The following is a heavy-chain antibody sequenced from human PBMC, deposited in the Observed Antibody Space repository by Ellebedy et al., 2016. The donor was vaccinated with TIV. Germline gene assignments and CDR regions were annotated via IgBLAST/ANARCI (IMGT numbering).Heavy chain of an antibody. CDR2: INYSGST. V-gene: IGHV4-59*08. Sequence: MPSATLSLTCTVSGCIITSNYWSWIRQPPGKGLEWIGYINYSGSTNYNPSLKSRVTVTVDTSKNQFSLKVNALTAADTAVYYCARLAPLIQAGTSYYHAMDVWGQGTTVTVSS. CDR1: GCIITSNY. J-gene: IGHJ6*01. D-gene: IGHD3-10*01. CDR3: ARLAPLIQAGTSYYHAMDV.